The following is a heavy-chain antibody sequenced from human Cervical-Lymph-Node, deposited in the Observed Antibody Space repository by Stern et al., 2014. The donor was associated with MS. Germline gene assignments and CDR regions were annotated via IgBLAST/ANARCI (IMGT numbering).Heavy chain of an antibody. CDR2: ISYDGSTK. D-gene: IGHD4-17*01. CDR3: ATPVAAVTTYY. CDR1: GYTFSSYP. Sequence: VQLVESGGGVVQPGRSLRLACAAYGYTFSSYPMHWVRQAPGTGLERVAVISYDGSTKNYAESVKGRFTISRDNSKNTVYLQMNSLRAEDTAVYYCATPVAAVTTYYWGQGTLVTVSS. J-gene: IGHJ4*02. V-gene: IGHV3-30*01.